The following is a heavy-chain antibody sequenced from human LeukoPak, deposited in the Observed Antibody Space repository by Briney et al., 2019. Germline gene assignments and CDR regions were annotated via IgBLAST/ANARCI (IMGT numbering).Heavy chain of an antibody. CDR1: GGSISSYY. CDR3: ARAPLGYYGSGSYNWFDP. Sequence: MSSETLSLTCTVSGGSISSYYWSWIRQPPGKGLEWIGYIYYSGSTNYNPSLKSRVTISVDTSKNQFSLKLSSVTAADTVVYYCARAPLGYYGSGSYNWFDPWGQGTLVTVSS. V-gene: IGHV4-59*01. D-gene: IGHD3-10*01. CDR2: IYYSGST. J-gene: IGHJ5*02.